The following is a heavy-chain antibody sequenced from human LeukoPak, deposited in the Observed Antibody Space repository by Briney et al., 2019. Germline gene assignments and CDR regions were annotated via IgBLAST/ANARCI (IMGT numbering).Heavy chain of an antibody. Sequence: PSQTLSLTCTVSGGSISSGGYYWSWIRQPPGKGLEWIGYIYHSGSTYYNPSLKSRVTISVDRSKNQFSLKLSSVTAADTAVYYCARFKYIVVPMDYYYGMDVWGQGTTVTVSS. D-gene: IGHD2-21*01. V-gene: IGHV4-30-2*01. CDR2: IYHSGST. CDR3: ARFKYIVVPMDYYYGMDV. J-gene: IGHJ6*02. CDR1: GGSISSGGYY.